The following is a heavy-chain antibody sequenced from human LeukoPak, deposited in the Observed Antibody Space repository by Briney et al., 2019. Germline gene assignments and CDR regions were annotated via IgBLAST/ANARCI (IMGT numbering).Heavy chain of an antibody. CDR2: INTNTGNP. J-gene: IGHJ4*02. CDR1: GYTFTSYA. V-gene: IGHV7-4-1*02. CDR3: AKDGVAGFDGHSDTRDYFDY. D-gene: IGHD6-19*01. Sequence: ASVKVSCKASGYTFTSYAMNWVRQAPGQGLEWMGWINTNTGNPTYAQGFTGRFVFSLDTSVSTAYLQISSLKPEDTAVYYCAKDGVAGFDGHSDTRDYFDYWGQGTLVTVSS.